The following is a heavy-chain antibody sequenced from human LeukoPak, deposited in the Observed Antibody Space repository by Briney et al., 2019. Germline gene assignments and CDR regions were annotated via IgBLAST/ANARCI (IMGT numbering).Heavy chain of an antibody. Sequence: PSETLSLTCTVSGGSISSSSYYWGWIRQPPGKGLEWIGSIYYSGSTNYNPSLKSRVTISVDTSKNQFSLKLSSVTAADTAVYYCDGGSYPGNYWGQGTLVTVSS. CDR3: DGGSYPGNY. V-gene: IGHV4-39*07. J-gene: IGHJ4*02. D-gene: IGHD1-26*01. CDR1: GGSISSSSYY. CDR2: IYYSGST.